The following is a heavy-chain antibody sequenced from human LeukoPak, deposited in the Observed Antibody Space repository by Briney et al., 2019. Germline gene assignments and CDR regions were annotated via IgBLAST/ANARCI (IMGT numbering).Heavy chain of an antibody. CDR1: GLSVSSNY. CDR3: TGNYYGSGSYADFDY. D-gene: IGHD3-10*01. Sequence: AGGSLRLSCAASGLSVSSNYMSWVRQAPGKGLDWVSVIFSGGGRNYADSVKGRFTISRDNSKNTLYLQMNSLRAEDTAVYYCTGNYYGSGSYADFDYWGQGTLVTVSS. J-gene: IGHJ4*02. V-gene: IGHV3-53*01. CDR2: IFSGGGR.